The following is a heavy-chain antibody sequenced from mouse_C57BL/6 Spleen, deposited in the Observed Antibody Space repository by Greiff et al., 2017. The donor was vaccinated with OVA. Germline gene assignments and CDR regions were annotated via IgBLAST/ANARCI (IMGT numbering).Heavy chain of an antibody. CDR2: IYPGDGDP. CDR1: GYAFSSSW. D-gene: IGHD1-1*01. Sequence: VQVVESGPELVKPGASVKISCKASGYAFSSSWMNWVKQRPGKGLEWIGRIYPGDGDPNYNGKFKGKATLTADKSSSTAYMQLSSLTSEDSAVYFCARSYGSSYFDYWGQGTTLTVSS. V-gene: IGHV1-82*01. J-gene: IGHJ2*01. CDR3: ARSYGSSYFDY.